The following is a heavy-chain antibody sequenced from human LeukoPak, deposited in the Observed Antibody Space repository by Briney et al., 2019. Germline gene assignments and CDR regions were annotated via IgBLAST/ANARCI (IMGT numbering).Heavy chain of an antibody. J-gene: IGHJ4*02. V-gene: IGHV4-4*02. Sequence: PSGTLSLTCAVSGGSISRSNWWSWVRQPPGKGLEWIGEIYHSGSTNYNPSLKSRVTISVDKSKNQFSLKLSSVTAADTAVYYCASRYYYDSSGLDYWGQGTLVTVSS. CDR2: IYHSGST. CDR1: GGSISRSNW. D-gene: IGHD3-22*01. CDR3: ASRYYYDSSGLDY.